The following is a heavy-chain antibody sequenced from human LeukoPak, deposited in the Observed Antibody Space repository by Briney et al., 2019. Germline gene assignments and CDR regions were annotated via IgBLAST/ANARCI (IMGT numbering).Heavy chain of an antibody. CDR3: ARVPGGVVVPAAYV. CDR1: GESFSGYY. V-gene: IGHV4-34*01. D-gene: IGHD2-2*01. J-gene: IGHJ4*02. CDR2: INHSGSTT. Sequence: PSETLSLTCAVYGESFSGYYWNWIRQPPGKGLEWIGEINHSGSTTNHNPSLKSRVTMSVDTSKNQFSLKMTSVTAADTAVYYCARVPGGVVVPAAYVWGQGTLVTVSS.